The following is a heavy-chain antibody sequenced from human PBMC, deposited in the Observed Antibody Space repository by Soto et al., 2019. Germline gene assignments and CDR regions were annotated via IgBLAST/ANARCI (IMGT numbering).Heavy chain of an antibody. D-gene: IGHD6-19*01. CDR2: IIPMFGIP. J-gene: IGHJ3*01. Sequence: QVQLVQSGAEVKKPGSSVKVSCRASGGTLNKHAITWVRRAPGQGLEWLGGIIPMFGIPNYPQKLQGRVTITADDSTNTSHMELIGLTSDDTAVYYCARGGTSGWLKGAYDVWGPGTMVTVSS. CDR3: ARGGTSGWLKGAYDV. V-gene: IGHV1-69*01. CDR1: GGTLNKHA.